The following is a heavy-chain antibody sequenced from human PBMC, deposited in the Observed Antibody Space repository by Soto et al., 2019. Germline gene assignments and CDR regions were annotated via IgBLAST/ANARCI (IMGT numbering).Heavy chain of an antibody. Sequence: EVQLVESGGGLVQPGRSLRLSCAASGFTFDDYAMHWVRQAPGKGLEWVSGISWNSGSIGYADSVKGRFTISRDNAKNALYLQMNSLRAEDTALYYCAKDIWQLSYYYYGMDVWGQGTTVTVSS. D-gene: IGHD6-6*01. CDR1: GFTFDDYA. CDR3: AKDIWQLSYYYYGMDV. J-gene: IGHJ6*02. CDR2: ISWNSGSI. V-gene: IGHV3-9*01.